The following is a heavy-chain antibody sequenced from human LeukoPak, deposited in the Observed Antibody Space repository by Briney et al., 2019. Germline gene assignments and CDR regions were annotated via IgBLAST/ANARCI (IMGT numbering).Heavy chain of an antibody. J-gene: IGHJ4*02. D-gene: IGHD4-17*01. CDR2: IYYRGST. CDR1: GASISSGGYY. Sequence: PSQTLSPARSVSGASISSGGYYSGWIRHHPGKGLEWIGYIYYRGSTYYNPSLKTRVTISVDTSKNQFSLKVSSVTAADTAVYYCAKIGDYVHYWGQGTLVTVSS. CDR3: AKIGDYVHY. V-gene: IGHV4-31*03.